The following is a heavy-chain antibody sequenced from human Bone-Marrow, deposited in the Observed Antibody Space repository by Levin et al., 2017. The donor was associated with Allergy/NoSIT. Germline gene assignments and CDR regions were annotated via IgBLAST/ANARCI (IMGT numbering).Heavy chain of an antibody. J-gene: IGHJ4*02. CDR2: VSTRGNR. V-gene: IGHV4-4*07. Sequence: ESLKISCTVSGGSISSYFWAWMRQPAGKGLEWIGHVSTRGNRNYNPSLRSRVTMSVDTSRNQFSLKINYVTAADTAVYYCAREGYGSYYWGQGTLVTVYS. D-gene: IGHD4-17*01. CDR3: AREGYGSYY. CDR1: GGSISSYF.